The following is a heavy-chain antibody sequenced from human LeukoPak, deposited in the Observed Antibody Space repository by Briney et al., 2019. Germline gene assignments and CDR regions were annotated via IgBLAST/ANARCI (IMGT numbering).Heavy chain of an antibody. V-gene: IGHV4-31*03. J-gene: IGHJ4*02. CDR3: ARGGRDSSGGPDLQFDY. CDR2: IYYSGST. D-gene: IGHD3-22*01. CDR1: GGSISSGGYY. Sequence: SETLSLTCTVSGGSISSGGYYWSWIRQHPGKGLEWIGYIYYSGSTYYNPSLKSRVTISVDTSKNQFSLKLSSVTAADTAVYYCARGGRDSSGGPDLQFDYWGQGTLVTVSS.